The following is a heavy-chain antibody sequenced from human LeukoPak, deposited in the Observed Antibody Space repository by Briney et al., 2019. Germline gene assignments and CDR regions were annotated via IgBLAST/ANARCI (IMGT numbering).Heavy chain of an antibody. CDR3: ARGVTMVRGVLYYYYYYMDV. J-gene: IGHJ6*03. V-gene: IGHV1-2*02. CDR1: GYTFTGYY. Sequence: GASVKVSCKASGYTFTGYYMHWVRQAPGQGLEWMGWINPNSGGTNYTQKFQGRVTMTRDTSISTAYMELSSLRSEDTAVYYCARGVTMVRGVLYYYYYYMDVWGKGTTVTVSS. D-gene: IGHD3-10*01. CDR2: INPNSGGT.